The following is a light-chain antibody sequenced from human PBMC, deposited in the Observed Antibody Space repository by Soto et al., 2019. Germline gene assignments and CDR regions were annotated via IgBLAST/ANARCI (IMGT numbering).Light chain of an antibody. CDR1: QSVNKNF. CDR2: GAS. Sequence: EIVLTQSPGTLSLSPGERATLSCRASQSVNKNFIAWYQQKPGQAPRLLINGASSRATGIPDRFSGGGSGTDFSLTIDRLEPEDFAVYFCQQHGSSPPTFGGGTKVASK. J-gene: IGKJ4*01. CDR3: QQHGSSPPT. V-gene: IGKV3-20*01.